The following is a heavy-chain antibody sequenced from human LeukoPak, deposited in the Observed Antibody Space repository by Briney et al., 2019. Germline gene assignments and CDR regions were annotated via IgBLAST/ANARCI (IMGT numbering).Heavy chain of an antibody. J-gene: IGHJ1*01. V-gene: IGHV4-34*01. CDR1: GGSFSGYY. CDR3: AREAQYCSGGSCYGGYFQH. Sequence: SETLSLTCTVYGGSFSGYYWSWIRQSPGKGLEWIGEINHSEATDYNPSFKSRVTISVDTSKNQFSLKLSSVTAADTAVYYCAREAQYCSGGSCYGGYFQHWGQGTLVTVSS. CDR2: INHSEAT. D-gene: IGHD2-15*01.